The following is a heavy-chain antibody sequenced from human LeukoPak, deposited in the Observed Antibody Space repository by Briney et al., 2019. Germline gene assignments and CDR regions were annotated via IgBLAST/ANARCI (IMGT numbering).Heavy chain of an antibody. Sequence: SETLSLTCAVYGGSFSGYYRSWIRQPPGKGLEWIGEINHSGSTNYNPSLKSRVTISVDTSKNQFSLKLSSVTAADTAVYYCARPGYSSSRLARRRDDYWGQGTLVTVSS. D-gene: IGHD6-13*01. J-gene: IGHJ4*02. CDR2: INHSGST. CDR1: GGSFSGYY. V-gene: IGHV4-34*01. CDR3: ARPGYSSSRLARRRDDY.